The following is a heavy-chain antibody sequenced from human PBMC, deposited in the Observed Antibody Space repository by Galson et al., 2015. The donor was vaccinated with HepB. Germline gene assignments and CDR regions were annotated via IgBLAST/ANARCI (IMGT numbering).Heavy chain of an antibody. CDR1: GFTFDDFG. CDR2: INWTGGTT. D-gene: IGHD3-22*01. V-gene: IGHV3-20*04. CDR3: ARERSSGYYRYFDY. J-gene: IGHJ4*02. Sequence: SLRLSCAASGFTFDDFGMSWVRQVPGKGLEWVSDINWTGGTTVYADSVKGRFTISRDNVKNSLYLQMNSLRAKDTALYYCARERSSGYYRYFDYWGQGTLVTVSS.